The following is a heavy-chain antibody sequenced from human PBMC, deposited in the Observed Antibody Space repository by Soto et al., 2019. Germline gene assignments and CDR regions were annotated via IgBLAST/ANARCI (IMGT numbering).Heavy chain of an antibody. Sequence: QVHLVESGGGVVQPGRSLRLSCAASGITLSSYAMHWVRQAPGKGLEWVAVISSDGKSKYYADSVKGRFSISRDSSKNAMYLQVNSLRTEDTAVYCCVGGTPIISGTAGGYWGQGTLVTVSS. D-gene: IGHD1-20*01. V-gene: IGHV3-30*04. J-gene: IGHJ4*02. CDR2: ISSDGKSK. CDR3: VGGTPIISGTAGGY. CDR1: GITLSSYA.